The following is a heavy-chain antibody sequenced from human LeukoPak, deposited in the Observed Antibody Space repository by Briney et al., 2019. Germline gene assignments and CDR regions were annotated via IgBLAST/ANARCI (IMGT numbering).Heavy chain of an antibody. CDR2: IYWNDDK. Sequence: SGPTLVNPTQTLTLTCTFSDFSLTTRGVGVAWIRHRPGKPLEWLALIYWNDDKRYSPTLKSRLTITKHTSKNQVDLTMTNMDPVDTATYYCAHTRFGDGYNYWGQGTLVTVSS. J-gene: IGHJ4*02. V-gene: IGHV2-5*01. CDR1: DFSLTTRGVG. CDR3: AHTRFGDGYNY. D-gene: IGHD5-24*01.